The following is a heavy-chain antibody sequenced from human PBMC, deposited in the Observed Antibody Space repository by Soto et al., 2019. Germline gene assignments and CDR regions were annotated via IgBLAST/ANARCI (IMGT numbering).Heavy chain of an antibody. Sequence: PSETLSLTCTGSGGSISSGDYYWSWIRQPPGKGLEWIGYIYYSGSTYYNPSLKSRVTISVDTSKNQFSLKLSSVTAADTAVYYCAREVVVVAATVVVDYFDYWGQGTLVTVSS. V-gene: IGHV4-30-4*01. J-gene: IGHJ4*02. CDR1: GGSISSGDYY. D-gene: IGHD2-15*01. CDR2: IYYSGST. CDR3: AREVVVVAATVVVDYFDY.